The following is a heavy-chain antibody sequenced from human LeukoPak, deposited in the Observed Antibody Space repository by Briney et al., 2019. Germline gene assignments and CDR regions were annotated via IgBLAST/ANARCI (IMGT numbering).Heavy chain of an antibody. CDR2: ISGSGGNT. J-gene: IGHJ4*02. CDR3: ARGAYSSGWAYFDH. V-gene: IGHV3-23*01. Sequence: GSLRLSCAASGFTFSSYAMSWVRQAPGKGLEWVSAISGSGGNTYYADSVKGRFTISRDNSKNTLYLQMNSLRAEDTAVYYCARGAYSSGWAYFDHWGQGTLVTVSS. CDR1: GFTFSSYA. D-gene: IGHD6-19*01.